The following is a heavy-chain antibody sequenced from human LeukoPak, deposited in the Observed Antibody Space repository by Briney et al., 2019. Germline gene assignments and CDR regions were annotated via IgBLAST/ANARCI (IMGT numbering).Heavy chain of an antibody. CDR3: AKRYCSGGSCYGSFFDY. D-gene: IGHD2-15*01. CDR1: GFTFSSYG. V-gene: IGHV3-33*06. CDR2: IWYDGSNK. Sequence: GGSLRLSCAASGFTFSSYGMHWVRQAPGKGLEWVAVIWYDGSNKYYADSVKGRFTISRDNSKNTLYLQMNSLRAEDTAVYYCAKRYCSGGSCYGSFFDYWGQGTLVTVSS. J-gene: IGHJ4*02.